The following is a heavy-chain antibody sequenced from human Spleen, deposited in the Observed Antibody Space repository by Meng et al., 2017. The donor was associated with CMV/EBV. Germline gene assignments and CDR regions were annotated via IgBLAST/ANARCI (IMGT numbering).Heavy chain of an antibody. Sequence: GESLKISCAASGFTFSSYAMHWVRQAPGKGLEWVAVISYDGSNKYYADSVKGRFTISRDDSKNTLYLQMNSLRTEDAATYYCAKSRVATIGDYFDNWGQGTLVTVSS. J-gene: IGHJ4*02. CDR3: AKSRVATIGDYFDN. CDR2: ISYDGSNK. CDR1: GFTFSSYA. V-gene: IGHV3-30*04. D-gene: IGHD5-12*01.